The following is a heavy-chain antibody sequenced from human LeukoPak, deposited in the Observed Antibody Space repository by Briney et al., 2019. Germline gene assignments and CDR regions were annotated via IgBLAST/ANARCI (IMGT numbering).Heavy chain of an antibody. CDR3: ARALEDSSGYYYRWFDP. CDR2: IYYSGST. CDR1: GGSINSYY. D-gene: IGHD3-22*01. V-gene: IGHV4-59*01. Sequence: ASETLSLTCTVSGGSINSYYWSWIRQPPGKGLEWIGYIYYSGSTNYNPSLKSRVTISVDTSKNQFSLKLSSVTAADTAVYYCARALEDSSGYYYRWFDPWGQGTLVTVSS. J-gene: IGHJ5*02.